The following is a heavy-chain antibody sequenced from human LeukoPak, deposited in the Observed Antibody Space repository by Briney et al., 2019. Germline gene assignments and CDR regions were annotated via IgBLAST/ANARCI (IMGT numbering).Heavy chain of an antibody. CDR1: GYTFTSYA. D-gene: IGHD6-13*01. Sequence: ASVKVSCKASGYTFTSYAMHWVRQAPGQRLEWMGWINAGDGNTKYSQKFQGRVTITRDTSASTAYMELSSLRSEDTAVYYCARVKVQQLGTYYYGLDVCGQGTTVTVSS. CDR3: ARVKVQQLGTYYYGLDV. V-gene: IGHV1-3*01. J-gene: IGHJ6*02. CDR2: INAGDGNT.